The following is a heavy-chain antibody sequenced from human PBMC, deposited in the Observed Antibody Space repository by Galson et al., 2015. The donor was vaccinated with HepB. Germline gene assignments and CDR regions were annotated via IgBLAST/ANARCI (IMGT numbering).Heavy chain of an antibody. J-gene: IGHJ1*01. CDR3: ARGGIPITMRGCFQD. CDR2: IKYDGSEE. V-gene: IGHV3-7*01. Sequence: SLRLSCAASGFTFSRYWMSWVRQAPGKGLEWVANIKYDGSEEFYVDSVKGRFTISRDNAKNSLYLQMNSLRDEDTAVYYCARGGIPITMRGCFQDWGQGTLVTVSS. D-gene: IGHD3-22*01. CDR1: GFTFSRYW.